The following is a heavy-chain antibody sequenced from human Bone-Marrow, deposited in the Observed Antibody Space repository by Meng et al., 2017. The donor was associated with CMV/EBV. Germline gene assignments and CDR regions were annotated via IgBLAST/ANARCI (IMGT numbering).Heavy chain of an antibody. Sequence: GESLKISCAASGFTFSSYSMNWVRQAPGKGLEWVSYISSSSSTIYYADSVKGRFTISRDNAKNSLCLQMNSLRAEDTAVYYCARDGAPYYDFWSCFSYGMDVWGQGTTVTVSS. CDR1: GFTFSSYS. D-gene: IGHD3-3*01. CDR3: ARDGAPYYDFWSCFSYGMDV. J-gene: IGHJ6*02. V-gene: IGHV3-48*04. CDR2: ISSSSSTI.